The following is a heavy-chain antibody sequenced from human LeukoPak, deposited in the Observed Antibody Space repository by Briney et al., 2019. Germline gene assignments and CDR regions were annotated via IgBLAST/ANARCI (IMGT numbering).Heavy chain of an antibody. V-gene: IGHV1-2*02. CDR2: INPNSGGT. D-gene: IGHD4-11*01. Sequence: GASVEVSCKASGYTFTSYDINWVRQAPGQGLEWMGWINPNSGGTNYAQKFQGRVTMTRDTSISTAYMELSRLRSDDTAVYYCALGMTTVRDWFDPWGQGTLVTVSS. J-gene: IGHJ5*02. CDR3: ALGMTTVRDWFDP. CDR1: GYTFTSYD.